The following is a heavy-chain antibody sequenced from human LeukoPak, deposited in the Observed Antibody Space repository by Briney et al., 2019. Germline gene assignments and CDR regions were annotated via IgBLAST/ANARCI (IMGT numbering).Heavy chain of an antibody. CDR2: INHSGST. D-gene: IGHD3-10*01. V-gene: IGHV4-34*01. CDR1: GGSLSGYY. J-gene: IGHJ1*01. Sequence: SETLSLTCAVYGGSLSGYYWSWIRQPPGKGLEWIGEINHSGSTNYNPSLKSRVTISVDTSKNQFSLKLSSVTAADTAVYYCASSSGQHWGQGTLVTVSS. CDR3: ASSSGQH.